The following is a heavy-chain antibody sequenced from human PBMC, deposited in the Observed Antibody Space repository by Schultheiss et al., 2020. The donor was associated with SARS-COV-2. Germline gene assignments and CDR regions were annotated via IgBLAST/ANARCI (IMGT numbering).Heavy chain of an antibody. CDR3: AGEGEVGATSI. Sequence: GGSLRLSCAASGFTFSSYEMNWVRQAPGKGLEWVLYISSSGSTIYYADSVKGRFTISRDNAKNSLYLQMNSLRAEDTAVYYCAGEGEVGATSIGGQGTLVTVSS. CDR1: GFTFSSYE. V-gene: IGHV3-48*03. J-gene: IGHJ4*02. D-gene: IGHD1-26*01. CDR2: ISSSGSTI.